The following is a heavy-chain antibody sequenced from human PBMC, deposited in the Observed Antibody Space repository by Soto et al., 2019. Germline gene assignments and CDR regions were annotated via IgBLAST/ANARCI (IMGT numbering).Heavy chain of an antibody. CDR1: GYTFTGYY. CDR3: ARFKGYSSGWYAPHYYYGMDV. Sequence: ASVKVSCKASGYTFTGYYMHWVRQAPGQGLEWMGWINPNSGGTNYAQKFQGRVTMTRGTSISTAYMELSRLRSDDTAVYYCARFKGYSSGWYAPHYYYGMDVWGQGTTVTVSS. CDR2: INPNSGGT. V-gene: IGHV1-2*02. J-gene: IGHJ6*02. D-gene: IGHD6-19*01.